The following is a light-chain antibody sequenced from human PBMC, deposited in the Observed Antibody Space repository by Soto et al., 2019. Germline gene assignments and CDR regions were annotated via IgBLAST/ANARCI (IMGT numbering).Light chain of an antibody. J-gene: IGLJ2*01. CDR1: SSDVGTYNF. CDR2: EVT. CDR3: CSYTSSNTML. V-gene: IGLV2-14*01. Sequence: QSVLTQPASVSGSPGQSITISCTGTSSDVGTYNFVSWYQHHPGRAPRLIISEVTNRPSGVSDRFSGSKSGNTASLTISGRQAEDEADYYCCSYTSSNTMLFGGGTKVTVL.